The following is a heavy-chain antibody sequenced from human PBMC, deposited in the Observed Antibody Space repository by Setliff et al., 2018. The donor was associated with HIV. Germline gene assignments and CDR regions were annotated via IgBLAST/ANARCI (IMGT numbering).Heavy chain of an antibody. J-gene: IGHJ2*01. CDR1: GFTFNNYG. V-gene: IGHV3-30*02. CDR3: AKEELSAFSYGDRYWYFSL. CDR2: IWYDGTNK. Sequence: GGPLRLSCEASGFTFNNYGMHWVRQAPGEGLEWVAVIWYDGTNKYYADSVKGRFTISRDNSKNTLYLEMASLRVEDTAVYYCAKEELSAFSYGDRYWYFSLWGRGTLVTVSS. D-gene: IGHD5-18*01.